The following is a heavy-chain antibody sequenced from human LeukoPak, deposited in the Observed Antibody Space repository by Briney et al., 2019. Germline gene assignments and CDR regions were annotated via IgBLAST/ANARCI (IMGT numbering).Heavy chain of an antibody. D-gene: IGHD3-9*01. Sequence: SVKVSCKASGGTFSSYAISWARQAPGQGLEWMGRIIPILGIANYAQKFQGRVTITADKSTSTAYMELSSLRSEDTAVYYCARELIRFDWLFLYFDYWGQGTLVTVSS. CDR1: GGTFSSYA. CDR3: ARELIRFDWLFLYFDY. CDR2: IIPILGIA. J-gene: IGHJ4*02. V-gene: IGHV1-69*04.